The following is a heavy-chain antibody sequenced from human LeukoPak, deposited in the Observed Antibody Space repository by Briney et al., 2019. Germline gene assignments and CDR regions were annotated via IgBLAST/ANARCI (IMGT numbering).Heavy chain of an antibody. D-gene: IGHD3-10*01. CDR2: ISDSGGST. Sequence: PGGSLRLSCAASGFTFRNYAMSWVRQPPGKGLEWGSAISDSGGSTYYADSVKGPFTISRDNSKNTLYLQMNSLRAEDTAVYYCAKPTYGSGSPDYWGQGTLVTVSS. CDR3: AKPTYGSGSPDY. V-gene: IGHV3-23*01. J-gene: IGHJ4*02. CDR1: GFTFRNYA.